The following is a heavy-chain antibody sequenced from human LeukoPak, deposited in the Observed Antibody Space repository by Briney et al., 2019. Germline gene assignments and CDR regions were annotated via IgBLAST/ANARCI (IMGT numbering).Heavy chain of an antibody. CDR3: ARGSSTSCYGY. CDR2: LYYSGIT. V-gene: IGHV4-59*08. Sequence: SETLSLTCTVSGGSISTYYWSWIRQPPGKGLEWIGYLYYSGITNYNPSLKSRVSISVDTSKNQFSLRLTSVTAADTAVYYCARGSSTSCYGYWGQGTLVTVSS. J-gene: IGHJ4*02. D-gene: IGHD2-2*01. CDR1: GGSISTYY.